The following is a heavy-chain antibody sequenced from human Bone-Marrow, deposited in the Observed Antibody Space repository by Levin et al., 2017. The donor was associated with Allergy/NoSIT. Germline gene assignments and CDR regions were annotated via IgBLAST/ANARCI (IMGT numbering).Heavy chain of an antibody. CDR3: ARGPYGQYHMDV. J-gene: IGHJ6*03. CDR2: IYAGGTA. CDR1: GFTVSSTY. V-gene: IGHV3-66*01. D-gene: IGHD3-10*01. Sequence: QAGGSLRLSCAASGFTVSSTYMSWVRQAPGKGLEWVSAIYAGGTAYYADSVQGRFTISRDNSKYTLFVQLNRLRVDDTAVYYCARGPYGQYHMDVWGKGTTITVSS.